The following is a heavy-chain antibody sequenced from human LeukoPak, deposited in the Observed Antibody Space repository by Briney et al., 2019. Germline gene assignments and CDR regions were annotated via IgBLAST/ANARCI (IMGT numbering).Heavy chain of an antibody. Sequence: PSETLSLTCTVSGGSISSSSYYWGWIRQPPGKGLEWIGSIYYSGSTYYNPSIKSRVTISVDTSKNQFSLKLSSVTAADTAVYYCARRSLSGGSYFDYWGQGTLVTVSS. V-gene: IGHV4-39*01. CDR3: ARRSLSGGSYFDY. CDR1: GGSISSSSYY. D-gene: IGHD3-16*01. J-gene: IGHJ4*02. CDR2: IYYSGST.